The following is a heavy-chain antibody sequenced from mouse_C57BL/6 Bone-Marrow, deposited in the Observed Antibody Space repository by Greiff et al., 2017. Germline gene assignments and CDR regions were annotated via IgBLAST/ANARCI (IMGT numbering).Heavy chain of an antibody. J-gene: IGHJ1*03. CDR1: GFNIKDDY. CDR2: IDHANGDT. V-gene: IGHV14-4*01. D-gene: IGHD1-1*01. CDR3: TTLITAEVVPSWDFDV. Sequence: VQLKESGAELVRPGASVKLSCTASGFNIKDDYMHWVKQRPEQGLEWIGWIDHANGDTAYASKLQGKGTFTADTSSNTAYLQLSSLTSDDTAVYYCTTLITAEVVPSWDFDVWGTGTTVTVSS.